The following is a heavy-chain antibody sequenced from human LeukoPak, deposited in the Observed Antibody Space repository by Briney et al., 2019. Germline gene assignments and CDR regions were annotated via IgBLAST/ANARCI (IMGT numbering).Heavy chain of an antibody. V-gene: IGHV3-30*18. CDR2: ISYDGSNK. J-gene: IGHJ6*02. Sequence: GGSLRLSCGASGFTLSSYAIHWVRQAPGKGLEWVAVISYDGSNKYYADSVKGRLTISRDNSKNTLYLQMNSMRAEDTAVYYCAKDRGYCGGGSCPNFYYGLAAWGQGTTVTVSS. CDR1: GFTLSSYA. D-gene: IGHD2-15*01. CDR3: AKDRGYCGGGSCPNFYYGLAA.